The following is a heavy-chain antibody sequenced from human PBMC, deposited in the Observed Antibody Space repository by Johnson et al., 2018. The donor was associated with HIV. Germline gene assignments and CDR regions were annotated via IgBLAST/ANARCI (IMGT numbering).Heavy chain of an antibody. CDR1: GFTFSSYA. J-gene: IGHJ3*02. CDR2: INAGGDT. CDR3: ARDDRPDGFDI. V-gene: IGHV3-30*14. D-gene: IGHD1-14*01. Sequence: QMLLVESGGGVVQPGRSLRLSCAASGFTFSSYAMHWVRQAPGKGLEWVSVINAGGDTYYADSVKGRFTISRDRSKNTVSLQMNSLRVEDTAVYYCARDDRPDGFDIWGQGTMVTVSS.